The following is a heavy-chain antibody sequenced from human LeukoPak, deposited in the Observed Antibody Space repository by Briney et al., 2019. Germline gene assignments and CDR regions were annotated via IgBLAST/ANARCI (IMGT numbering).Heavy chain of an antibody. CDR1: GGSISSYY. V-gene: IGHV4-4*09. CDR3: ARHEGRGNYVAFDI. D-gene: IGHD1-7*01. CDR2: IYTSGST. Sequence: SETLSLTCTVSGGSISSYYWSWIRQPPGKRLEWIGYIYTSGSTNYSPSLKSRVTISVDMSKNQFSLKLSSVTAADTAVYYCARHEGRGNYVAFDIWGQGTVVTVSS. J-gene: IGHJ3*02.